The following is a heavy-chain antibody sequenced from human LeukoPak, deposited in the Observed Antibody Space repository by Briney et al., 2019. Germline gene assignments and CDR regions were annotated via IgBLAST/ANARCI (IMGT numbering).Heavy chain of an antibody. J-gene: IGHJ6*02. V-gene: IGHV3-74*01. CDR2: INSDGSST. D-gene: IGHD6-19*01. Sequence: PGGSLRLSCAASGFTFSSYWMHWVRHAPGKGLVWVSRINSDGSSTSYADSVKGRFTISRDNAKNTLYLQMNSLRAEDTAVYYCARGPRIAVAHYGMDVWGQGTTVTVSS. CDR3: ARGPRIAVAHYGMDV. CDR1: GFTFSSYW.